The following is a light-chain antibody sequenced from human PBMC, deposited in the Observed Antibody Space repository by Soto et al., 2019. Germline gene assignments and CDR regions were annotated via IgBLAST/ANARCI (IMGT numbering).Light chain of an antibody. CDR1: QSVSSY. J-gene: IGKJ3*01. CDR3: QQRSNWPGFT. CDR2: DAS. V-gene: IGKV3-11*01. Sequence: EIVLTQSPATLSLSPGERATLSCRASQSVSSYLAWYQQKPGQAPRLLIYDASNRATRIPARFSGSGSGTAFTLTISSLAPEDFAVYYCQQRSNWPGFTFGPGTKVDIK.